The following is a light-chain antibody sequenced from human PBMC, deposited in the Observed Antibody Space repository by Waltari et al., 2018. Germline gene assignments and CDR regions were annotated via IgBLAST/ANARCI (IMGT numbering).Light chain of an antibody. V-gene: IGLV2-8*01. CDR3: GSYADTSTWV. CDR2: DVN. Sequence: QSVLTQPPSASGSPGQSVTISCTGSSSDVGGYNSVSWYQRHPGKAPKLMIYDVNNRPSGVPDRFSGSKSGNTASLTVSGLQVEDEGDYYCGSYADTSTWVFGGGTSLTVL. CDR1: SSDVGGYNS. J-gene: IGLJ3*02.